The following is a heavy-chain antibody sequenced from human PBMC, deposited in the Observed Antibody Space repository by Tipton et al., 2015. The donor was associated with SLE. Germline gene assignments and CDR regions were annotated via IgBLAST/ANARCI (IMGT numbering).Heavy chain of an antibody. Sequence: QSGPEVKKPGASVKASCKASGYTFTGFYVHWVRQAPGQGLEWMGWINGYNGNTNFAQRFQDRVTMTTDTSANTAYMELRSLTSDDKAVYYCARGTSAGASFGSWGQKTLVAVAS. CDR2: INGYNGNT. V-gene: IGHV1-18*04. J-gene: IGHJ4*02. CDR1: GYTFTGFY. CDR3: ARGTSAGASFGS. D-gene: IGHD1-14*01.